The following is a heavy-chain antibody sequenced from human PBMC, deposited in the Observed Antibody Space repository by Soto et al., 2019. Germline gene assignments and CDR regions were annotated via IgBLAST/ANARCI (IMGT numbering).Heavy chain of an antibody. D-gene: IGHD1-26*01. Sequence: ASVKVSFKVSGYTLTELSMHWLRQAPGKGLEWMGGFDPEDGETIYAQKFQGRVTMTEDTSTDTAYMELSSLRSEDTAVYYCATDPWKWELLAEGFDPWGQGTLVTVSS. J-gene: IGHJ5*02. V-gene: IGHV1-24*01. CDR3: ATDPWKWELLAEGFDP. CDR2: FDPEDGET. CDR1: GYTLTELS.